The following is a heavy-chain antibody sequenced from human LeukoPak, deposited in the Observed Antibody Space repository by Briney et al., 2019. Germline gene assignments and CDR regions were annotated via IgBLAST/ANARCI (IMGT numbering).Heavy chain of an antibody. D-gene: IGHD3-16*01. Sequence: GGSLRLSCAASGFTLDDYGMSWVRHARGKGLEWVSGINWNGGSTGYADSVKGRFTISRDNAKNSLYLQMNSLRAEDTALFYCARGEGYYFDYWGQGTLVTVSS. CDR1: GFTLDDYG. CDR3: ARGEGYYFDY. J-gene: IGHJ4*02. CDR2: INWNGGST. V-gene: IGHV3-20*04.